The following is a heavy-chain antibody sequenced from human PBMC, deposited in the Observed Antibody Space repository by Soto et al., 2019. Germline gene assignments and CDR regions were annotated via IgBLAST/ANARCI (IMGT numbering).Heavy chain of an antibody. CDR1: GYTYTSYG. V-gene: IGHV1-18*01. CDR3: ASDSSGWYGSWFDP. J-gene: IGHJ5*02. Sequence: GASVKVSCTASGYTYTSYGISWVRQAPGQGLEWMGWISAYNGNTNYAQKLQGRVTMTTDTSTSTAYMELRSLRSDDTAVYYCASDSSGWYGSWFDPWGQGTLVTVSS. CDR2: ISAYNGNT. D-gene: IGHD6-19*01.